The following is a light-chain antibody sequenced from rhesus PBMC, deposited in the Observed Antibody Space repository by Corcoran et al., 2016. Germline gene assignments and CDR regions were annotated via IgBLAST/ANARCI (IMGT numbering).Light chain of an antibody. CDR3: QHTYGTPYS. Sequence: DIQMTQSPSSLSASVGDRVTITCRASENVNNYLNWYQQKPGKALKLLIYKASTLQSGVPSRFSGSGSGTDYTFTISSLQPEDVATYYCQHTYGTPYSFGQVTKVEIK. J-gene: IGKJ2*01. V-gene: IGKV1-74*01. CDR2: KAS. CDR1: ENVNNY.